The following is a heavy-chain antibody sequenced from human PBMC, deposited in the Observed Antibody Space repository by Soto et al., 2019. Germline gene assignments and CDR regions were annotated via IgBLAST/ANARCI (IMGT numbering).Heavy chain of an antibody. V-gene: IGHV3-9*01. CDR1: GFTFDDYA. J-gene: IGHJ6*03. CDR3: AKAAHYYYYYMDV. CDR2: ISWNSGSI. Sequence: EVQLVESGGGLVQPGRSLRLSCAASGFTFDDYAMHWVRQAPGKGLEWVSGISWNSGSIGYADSVKGRFTISRDNAKNSLYLQMNRLRAEDTALYYCAKAAHYYYYYMDVWGKGTTVTVSS.